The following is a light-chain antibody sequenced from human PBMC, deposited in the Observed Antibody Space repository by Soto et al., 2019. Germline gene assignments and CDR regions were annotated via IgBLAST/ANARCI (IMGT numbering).Light chain of an antibody. V-gene: IGLV2-14*01. Sequence: QSALTQPASVSGSPGQSITISCTGTSSDVGGYNYVSWYQQHPGKAPKLMIYDVSNRPSGVSNRFSGSKSGNTASLTISGLQAEDDADYYCSSYTSRSSSTYVFGTGTKVTVL. CDR1: SSDVGGYNY. CDR3: SSYTSRSSSTYV. J-gene: IGLJ1*01. CDR2: DVS.